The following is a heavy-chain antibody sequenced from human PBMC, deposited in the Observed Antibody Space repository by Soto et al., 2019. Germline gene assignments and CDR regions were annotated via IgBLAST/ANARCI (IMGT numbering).Heavy chain of an antibody. J-gene: IGHJ4*02. CDR3: ARLGRRTVASHFDY. CDR1: GGSISPYY. CDR2: IYYSGST. V-gene: IGHV4-59*08. D-gene: IGHD2-21*01. Sequence: SETQSLTCTVSGGSISPYYWSWIRLPPGKGLEWIGYIYYSGSTNYNPSLRSRVTISVDTSKNQFSLRLSSVTAADTAVYYCARLGRRTVASHFDYWGQGTLVTVSS.